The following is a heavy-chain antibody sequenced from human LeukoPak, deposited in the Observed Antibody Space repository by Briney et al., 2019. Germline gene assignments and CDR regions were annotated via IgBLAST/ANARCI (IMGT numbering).Heavy chain of an antibody. Sequence: ASVKVSCKASGYSFTAYYIHWVGLAPGQGLEWMGRINPKNGDRNYAQKFQDRVTMTRDTSMSAADMEISRLTYDDTAVYYCGRGIHSFDPWGQGTLVTVSS. CDR1: GYSFTAYY. CDR3: GRGIHSFDP. V-gene: IGHV1-2*06. J-gene: IGHJ5*02. CDR2: INPKNGDR.